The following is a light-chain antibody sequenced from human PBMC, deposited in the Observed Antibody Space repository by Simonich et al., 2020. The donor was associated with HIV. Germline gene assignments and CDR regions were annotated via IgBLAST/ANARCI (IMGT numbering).Light chain of an antibody. V-gene: IGKV3-20*01. Sequence: EIVMTQSPATLSVSPGERATLSCRASQSVSSHLAWYQQKPGQAPRLLIYGASTRATGIPDRFSCSGSVTDFTLTISRLEPEDFAIYYCQQYGSSPYTFGQGTKLEIK. J-gene: IGKJ2*01. CDR3: QQYGSSPYT. CDR1: QSVSSH. CDR2: GAS.